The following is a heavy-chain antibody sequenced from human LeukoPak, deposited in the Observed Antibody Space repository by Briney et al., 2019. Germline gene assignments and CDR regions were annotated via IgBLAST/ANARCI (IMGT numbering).Heavy chain of an antibody. V-gene: IGHV3-23*01. J-gene: IGHJ3*02. CDR1: GFTFSSYA. CDR2: ISGSGGST. D-gene: IGHD3-10*01. CDR3: AKGTGRLWFGESRAFDI. Sequence: GGSLRLSCAASGFTFSSYAMSWVRQAPGKGLEWVSAISGSGGSTYYADSVKGRFTISRDNSKNTLYLQMNSPRAEDTAVYYCAKGTGRLWFGESRAFDIWGQGTMVTVSS.